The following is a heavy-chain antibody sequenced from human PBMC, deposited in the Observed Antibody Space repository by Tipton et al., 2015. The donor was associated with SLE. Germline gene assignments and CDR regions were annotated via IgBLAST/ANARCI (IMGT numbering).Heavy chain of an antibody. D-gene: IGHD1-26*01. CDR3: ARGRGGNYLGSAFDI. CDR1: GGSISHYY. J-gene: IGHJ3*02. Sequence: TLSLTCTVSGGSISHYYWSWIRQPAGKGLEWIGRIYTTGSTNYNPSLKRRVTMSVDTSKNQFSLKLSSVTAAETAVYYCARGRGGNYLGSAFDIWGQGTMVTVSS. CDR2: IYTTGST. V-gene: IGHV4-4*07.